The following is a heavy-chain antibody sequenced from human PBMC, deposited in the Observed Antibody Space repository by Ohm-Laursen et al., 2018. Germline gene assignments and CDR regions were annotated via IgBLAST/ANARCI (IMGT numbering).Heavy chain of an antibody. D-gene: IGHD6-19*01. Sequence: SLRLSCSASGFTFSSYAMSWVRQAPGKGLEWVSVISDSGGSTNYADSVKGRFTISRDNSKNALYLQMSSLRAEDTAVYYCAKRGSQWLETEGSNPRPYYFDYWGQGTLVTVSS. J-gene: IGHJ4*02. V-gene: IGHV3-23*01. CDR3: AKRGSQWLETEGSNPRPYYFDY. CDR2: ISDSGGST. CDR1: GFTFSSYA.